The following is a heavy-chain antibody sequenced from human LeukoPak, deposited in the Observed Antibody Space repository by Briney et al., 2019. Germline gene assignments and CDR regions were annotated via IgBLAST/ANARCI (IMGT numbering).Heavy chain of an antibody. CDR2: IVAGSGNT. CDR1: GFTFTSSP. V-gene: IGHV1-58*01. D-gene: IGHD6-19*01. Sequence: TSVKVSCKASGFTFTSSPLQWVRQPRGQRLEWIGWIVAGSGNTNYAQNFQERVTITRDMSTNTAYMELSSLRSEDTAVYYCATGSGWYSPDYWGRGTLVTVSS. J-gene: IGHJ4*02. CDR3: ATGSGWYSPDY.